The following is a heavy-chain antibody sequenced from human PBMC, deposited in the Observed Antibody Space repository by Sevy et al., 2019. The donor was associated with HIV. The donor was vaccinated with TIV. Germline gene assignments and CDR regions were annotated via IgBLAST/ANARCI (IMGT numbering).Heavy chain of an antibody. CDR1: GYTFRSYG. CDR3: ARDKPQGVVVLPGDMWGGGDY. CDR2: ISPYTGDT. V-gene: IGHV1-18*01. J-gene: IGHJ4*02. Sequence: ASVKVSCRASGYTFRSYGISWVRQAPGQGLEWMGWISPYTGDTDFAQKVQGRISMTSDTSRSTAYMELRSLSSDDTAVYYCARDKPQGVVVLPGDMWGGGDYWGQGTLVTVSS. D-gene: IGHD2-2*01.